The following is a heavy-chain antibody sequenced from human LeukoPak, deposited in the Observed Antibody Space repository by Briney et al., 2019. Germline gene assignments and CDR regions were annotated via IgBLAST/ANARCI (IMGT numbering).Heavy chain of an antibody. J-gene: IGHJ5*02. CDR1: GFTFSSHG. CDR2: IRYDGSNK. V-gene: IGHV3-30*02. CDR3: AKDTMPPKAGFDP. Sequence: GGSLRLSCAASGFTFSSHGMHWVRQALGKGLEWVAFIRYDGSNKYYADSVKGRFTISRDNSKNTLYLQMSSLRAEDTAVYYCAKDTMPPKAGFDPWGQGTLVTVSS. D-gene: IGHD2-2*01.